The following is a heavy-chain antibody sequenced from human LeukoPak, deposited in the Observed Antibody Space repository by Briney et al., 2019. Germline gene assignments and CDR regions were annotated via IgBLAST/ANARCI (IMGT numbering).Heavy chain of an antibody. CDR2: INPSGGST. CDR3: ARMYRPYYFDY. J-gene: IGHJ4*02. Sequence: VASVKVSCKASGYTSTSYYMHWVRQAPGQGLEWMGIINPSGGSTSYAQKFQGRVTMTRDTSTSTVYMELSSLRSEDTAVYYCARMYRPYYFDYWGQGTLVTVSS. D-gene: IGHD1-26*01. V-gene: IGHV1-46*01. CDR1: GYTSTSYY.